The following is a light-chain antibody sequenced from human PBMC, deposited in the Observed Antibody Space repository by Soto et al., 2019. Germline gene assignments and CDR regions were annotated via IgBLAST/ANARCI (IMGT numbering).Light chain of an antibody. J-gene: IGLJ2*01. Sequence: QSVLTQPRSVSGSPGQSVTISCTGTSSDVGGYDFVSWYQQHPGKAPELMIYDVSKRPSGVPDRFSGSKSGNTASLTISGLQAEDEADYYCCSYAGRYTFRVFSGGTKLTVL. CDR2: DVS. CDR3: CSYAGRYTFRV. CDR1: SSDVGGYDF. V-gene: IGLV2-11*01.